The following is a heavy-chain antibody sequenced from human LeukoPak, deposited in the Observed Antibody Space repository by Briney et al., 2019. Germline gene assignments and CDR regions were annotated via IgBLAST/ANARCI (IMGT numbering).Heavy chain of an antibody. V-gene: IGHV4-4*07. CDR3: AREKQWLASGWFDP. CDR2: TYTSGST. Sequence: PSETLSLTCTVSGGSISSYYWSWIRQPAGKGLEWIGRTYTSGSTNYNPSLKSRVTISVDTSKNQFSLKLSSVTAADTAVYYCAREKQWLASGWFDPWGQGTLVTVSS. J-gene: IGHJ5*02. CDR1: GGSISSYY. D-gene: IGHD6-19*01.